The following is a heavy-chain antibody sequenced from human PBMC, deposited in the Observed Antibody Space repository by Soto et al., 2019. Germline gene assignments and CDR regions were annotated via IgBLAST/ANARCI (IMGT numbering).Heavy chain of an antibody. Sequence: ASVKVSCKASGYTFTNYAVHWVRQAPGQRLEWMGWINAGTDNTKYSQKFQGRVTITRDTSASTAYMELSSLRSEDTAVYYCARDREDSSGWFGGLDFWGQGTLVTVSS. D-gene: IGHD6-19*01. CDR2: INAGTDNT. V-gene: IGHV1-3*01. CDR1: GYTFTNYA. CDR3: ARDREDSSGWFGGLDF. J-gene: IGHJ4*02.